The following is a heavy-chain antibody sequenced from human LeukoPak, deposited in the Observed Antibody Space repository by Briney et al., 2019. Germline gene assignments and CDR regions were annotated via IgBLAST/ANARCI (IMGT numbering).Heavy chain of an antibody. CDR3: ARDSTWLLDY. V-gene: IGHV3-7*03. CDR1: GFTFSSRW. Sequence: GGSLRLSCTASGFTFSSRWMTWVRQPPGKGLEWVANIKEDGSVKYYVDSVKGRFTISRHNTKNVLYLQMNSLRADDTAVYFCARDSTWLLDYWGQGTLITVSS. D-gene: IGHD6-19*01. CDR2: IKEDGSVK. J-gene: IGHJ4*02.